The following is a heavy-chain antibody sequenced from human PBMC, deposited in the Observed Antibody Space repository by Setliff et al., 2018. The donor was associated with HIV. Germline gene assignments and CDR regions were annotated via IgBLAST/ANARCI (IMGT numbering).Heavy chain of an antibody. CDR1: GGSISSGRYW. CDR2: IYGTGST. V-gene: IGHV4-61*02. J-gene: IGHJ4*02. D-gene: IGHD3-22*01. CDR3: ARLRITMIMMLNYFDY. Sequence: PSETLSLTCTVSGGSISSGRYWWSWIRQPAGKQLEWIGRIYGTGSTNYKSSLKSRVTMSVDTSKNQFSLKVNSVTAADTAVYYCARLRITMIMMLNYFDYWGQGTLVTVSS.